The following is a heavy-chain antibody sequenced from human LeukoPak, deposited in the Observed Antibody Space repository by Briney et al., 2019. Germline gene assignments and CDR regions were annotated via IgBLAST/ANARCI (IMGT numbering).Heavy chain of an antibody. Sequence: GGSLRLSCAASGFTLSTSWMSWVRQAPGKGLEWVAYIKQDGSEKYYVDSVKGRFAISRDNAQSSLYLQMNSLRAEDTAVYYCARGGWSPDYWGQGTLVTVAS. CDR1: GFTLSTSW. CDR2: IKQDGSEK. V-gene: IGHV3-7*01. J-gene: IGHJ4*02. D-gene: IGHD6-19*01. CDR3: ARGGWSPDY.